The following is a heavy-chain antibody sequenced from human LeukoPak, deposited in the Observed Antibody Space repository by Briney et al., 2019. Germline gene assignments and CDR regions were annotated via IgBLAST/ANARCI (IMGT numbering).Heavy chain of an antibody. D-gene: IGHD2-21*02. Sequence: PGGSLRLSCAASGFTFSSYGMHWVRQAPGKGLEWVAVISYDGSNKYYADSVKGRFTISRDNSKNTLYLQMNSLRAEDTAVYYCARGGDPRYTDYWGQGTLVTVSS. J-gene: IGHJ4*02. CDR2: ISYDGSNK. CDR1: GFTFSSYG. V-gene: IGHV3-30*03. CDR3: ARGGDPRYTDY.